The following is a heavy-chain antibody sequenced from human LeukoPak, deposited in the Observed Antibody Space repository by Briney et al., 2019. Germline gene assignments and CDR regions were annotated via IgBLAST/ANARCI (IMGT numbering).Heavy chain of an antibody. CDR1: GGSFSGYY. CDR3: ARTNNVFYYFDY. V-gene: IGHV4-34*01. Sequence: PSETLSLTGAVYGGSFSGYYWSWIRQPPGKGPEWIGEINHSGSTKYNPSLKSRVTTSVDTSKNQFSLKLSSLTAADTAVYYCARTNNVFYYFDYWGQGTLVTVSS. D-gene: IGHD1/OR15-1a*01. J-gene: IGHJ4*02. CDR2: INHSGST.